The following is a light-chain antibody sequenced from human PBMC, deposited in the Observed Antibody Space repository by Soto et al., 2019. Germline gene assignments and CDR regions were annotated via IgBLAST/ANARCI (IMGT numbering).Light chain of an antibody. Sequence: DIQMTQSPASLSASVGXRVTITCRASQTISSYLNWNQQKAGAAPKLLIYSASTLQSGVPSRFSGSGFGTDYTLTISSLQPADFAIYYCQQTFKTPHTFGQGTKVDIK. CDR3: QQTFKTPHT. CDR1: QTISSY. CDR2: SAS. V-gene: IGKV1-39*01. J-gene: IGKJ2*01.